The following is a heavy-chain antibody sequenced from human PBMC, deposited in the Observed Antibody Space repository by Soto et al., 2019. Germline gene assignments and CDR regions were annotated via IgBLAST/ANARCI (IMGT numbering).Heavy chain of an antibody. J-gene: IGHJ5*02. Sequence: ASVKVSCKASGYTFTSYGISWVRQAPGQGLEWMGWISAYNGNTNYAQKLQGRVTMTTDTSTSTAYMELRSLRSDDTAVYYCARSPEYCSSTSCYGSNWFDPWGQGTLVTVSS. CDR2: ISAYNGNT. V-gene: IGHV1-18*01. CDR1: GYTFTSYG. CDR3: ARSPEYCSSTSCYGSNWFDP. D-gene: IGHD2-2*01.